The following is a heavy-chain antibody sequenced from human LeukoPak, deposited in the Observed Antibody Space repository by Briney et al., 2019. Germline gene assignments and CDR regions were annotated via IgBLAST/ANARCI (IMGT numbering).Heavy chain of an antibody. J-gene: IGHJ4*02. CDR1: GFTFSSYA. D-gene: IGHD3-22*01. CDR3: ANSGYLAGFDY. CDR2: ISTSGGST. Sequence: PGGSLRLSCAASGFTFSSYAMSWVRQAPGKGLEWVSAISTSGGSTYYADSVKGRFTISRDNSKNTLFLQMSSLRADDTAVYYCANSGYLAGFDYWGQGTLVTVSS. V-gene: IGHV3-23*01.